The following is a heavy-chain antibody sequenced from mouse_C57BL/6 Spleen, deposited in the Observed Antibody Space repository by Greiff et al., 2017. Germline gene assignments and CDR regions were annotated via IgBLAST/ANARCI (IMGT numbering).Heavy chain of an antibody. Sequence: QVQLQQSGAELAKPGASVKLSCKASGYTFTSYWMHWVKQRPGQGLEWIGYINPSSGYTKYNQKFKDKATLTADKSSSTAYMQLSSLTYEDSAVYYCARGVFTTVVGYAMDHCGEGGSVTVSA. V-gene: IGHV1-7*01. D-gene: IGHD1-1*01. CDR2: INPSSGYT. J-gene: IGHJ4*01. CDR3: ARGVFTTVVGYAMDH. CDR1: GYTFTSYW.